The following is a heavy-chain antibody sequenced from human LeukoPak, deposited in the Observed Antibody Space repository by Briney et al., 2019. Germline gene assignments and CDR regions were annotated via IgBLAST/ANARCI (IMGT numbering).Heavy chain of an antibody. CDR1: GGSISSYY. J-gene: IGHJ3*02. CDR2: IYYSGST. V-gene: IGHV4-59*01. D-gene: IGHD1-26*01. Sequence: SETLSLTCTVSGGSISSYYWSWIRQPPGKGLEWIGYIYYSGSTNYNPSLKSRVTISVDTSKNQFSLKLSSVTAADTAVYYCARDQGSPYAFDIWGQGTMVTVSS. CDR3: ARDQGSPYAFDI.